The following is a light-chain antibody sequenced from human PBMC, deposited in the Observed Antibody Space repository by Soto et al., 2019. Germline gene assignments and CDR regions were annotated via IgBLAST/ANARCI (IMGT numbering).Light chain of an antibody. V-gene: IGLV2-14*03. CDR1: SSDIGGYNY. Sequence: QSVLTQPASVSGSPGQSITISCTGTSSDIGGYNYVSWYQQHPGKAPKLMIYDVTNRPSGVSNRFSGSKSGNTASLTISGLRAEDEADYYCSSYTSSSTLGVFGGGTQLAV. J-gene: IGLJ2*01. CDR2: DVT. CDR3: SSYTSSSTLGV.